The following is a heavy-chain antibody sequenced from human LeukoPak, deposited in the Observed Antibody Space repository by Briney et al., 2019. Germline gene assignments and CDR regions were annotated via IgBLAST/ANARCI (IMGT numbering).Heavy chain of an antibody. V-gene: IGHV3-21*01. D-gene: IGHD6-19*01. CDR2: ISSSSSYI. CDR3: ARDTGSSGPEGYRNWFDP. CDR1: GFTFSSYS. J-gene: IGHJ5*02. Sequence: PGRSLRLSCATSGFTFSSYSMNWVRQAPGKGLEWVSSISSSSSYIYYADSVKGRFTISRDNAKNSLYLQMNSLRAEDTAVYYCARDTGSSGPEGYRNWFDPWGQGTLVTVSS.